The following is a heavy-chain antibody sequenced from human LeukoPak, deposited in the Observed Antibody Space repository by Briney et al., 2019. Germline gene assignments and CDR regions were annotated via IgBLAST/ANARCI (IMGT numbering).Heavy chain of an antibody. Sequence: SETLSLTCTVSGGSISGYYWSWIRQPPGKGLEWIGYIYYSGSTNYNPSLKSRVTISVDTSKNQFSLKLSSVTAADTAVYYCARALRGELQYFDYWGQGTLVTVSS. CDR2: IYYSGST. J-gene: IGHJ4*02. V-gene: IGHV4-59*01. CDR3: ARALRGELQYFDY. CDR1: GGSISGYY. D-gene: IGHD1-7*01.